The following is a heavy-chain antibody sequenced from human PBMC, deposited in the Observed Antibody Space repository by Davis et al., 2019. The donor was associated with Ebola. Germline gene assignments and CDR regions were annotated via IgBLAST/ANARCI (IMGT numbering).Heavy chain of an antibody. J-gene: IGHJ5*02. CDR2: IYPGDSRT. CDR1: GYSFANYW. CDR3: ARGYGDPGDWFNP. Sequence: PGGSLRLSCKGSGYSFANYWLGWVRQMPGKGLEWIGIIYPGDSRTRYSPSFQGQVTMSADRSTNTAYLQWTNLKASDSAIYYCARGYGDPGDWFNPWGPGTLVTVSS. D-gene: IGHD4-17*01. V-gene: IGHV5-51*01.